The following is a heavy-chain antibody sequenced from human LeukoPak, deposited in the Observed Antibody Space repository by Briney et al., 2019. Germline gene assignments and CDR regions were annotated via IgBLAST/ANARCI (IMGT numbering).Heavy chain of an antibody. Sequence: GGSLRLSCAASGFTFSSYEMNWVRQAPGKGLEWVSYISSSGSTIYYADSVKGRFTISRDNAKNSLYLQMNSLRAEDTAVYYCARDSDYGEVDYWGQGTLVTVSS. V-gene: IGHV3-48*03. CDR2: ISSSGSTI. CDR1: GFTFSSYE. CDR3: ARDSDYGEVDY. J-gene: IGHJ4*02. D-gene: IGHD4-17*01.